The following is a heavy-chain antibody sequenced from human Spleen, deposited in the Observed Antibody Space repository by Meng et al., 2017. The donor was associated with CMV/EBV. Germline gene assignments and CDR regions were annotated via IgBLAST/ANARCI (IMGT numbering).Heavy chain of an antibody. D-gene: IGHD3-3*01. V-gene: IGHV1-2*02. CDR2: INPNSGDT. J-gene: IGHJ4*02. Sequence: SGDSFTAYYIHWVRQAPGQGLEWMGWINPNSGDTNFAQNFQGRVTMTRDTSINTAYMELSSLRSGDTAVYYCARGGHLRFLEWFHLHWGQGTLVTVSS. CDR1: GDSFTAYY. CDR3: ARGGHLRFLEWFHLH.